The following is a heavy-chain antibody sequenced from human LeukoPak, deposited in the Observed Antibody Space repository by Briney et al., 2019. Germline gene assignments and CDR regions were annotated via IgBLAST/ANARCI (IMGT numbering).Heavy chain of an antibody. CDR3: AREISSGARSTSAFDY. V-gene: IGHV4-61*02. D-gene: IGHD2-2*01. CDR1: GGSISSGSYY. CDR2: IYTSGST. Sequence: PSETLSLTCTVSGGSISSGSYYWSWIRQPAGKGLEWIGRIYTSGSTNYNPSLKSRVTISVDTSKNQFSLKLSSVTAADTAVYYCAREISSGARSTSAFDYWGQGTLVTVSS. J-gene: IGHJ4*02.